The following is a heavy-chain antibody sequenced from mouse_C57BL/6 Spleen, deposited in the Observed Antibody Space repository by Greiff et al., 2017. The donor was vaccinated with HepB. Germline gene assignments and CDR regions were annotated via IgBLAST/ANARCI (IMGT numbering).Heavy chain of an antibody. V-gene: IGHV1-26*01. D-gene: IGHD2-14*01. J-gene: IGHJ4*01. CDR1: GYTFTDYY. CDR2: INPNNGGT. CDR3: ARLIGSFYYAMDY. Sequence: VQLQQSGPELVKPGASVKISCKASGYTFTDYYMNWVKQSHGKSLEWIGDINPNNGGTSYNQKFKGKATLTVDKSSSTAYMELRSLTSEDSAVYYCARLIGSFYYAMDYWGQGTSVTVSS.